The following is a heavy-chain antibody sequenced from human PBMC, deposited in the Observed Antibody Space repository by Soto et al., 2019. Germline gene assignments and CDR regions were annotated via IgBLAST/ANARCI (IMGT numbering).Heavy chain of an antibody. Sequence: QVHLVQSGAEVKKPGASVKVSCKGSGYIFTTYGITWVRQAPGQGLEWMGWISAHNGNTKYAQKLQGRVTVTRDTSTSTAYMELRNLRSDDTAVYYCARGRYGDYGGQGAVVTVSS. J-gene: IGHJ4*02. D-gene: IGHD1-1*01. V-gene: IGHV1-18*01. CDR2: ISAHNGNT. CDR1: GYIFTTYG. CDR3: ARGRYGDY.